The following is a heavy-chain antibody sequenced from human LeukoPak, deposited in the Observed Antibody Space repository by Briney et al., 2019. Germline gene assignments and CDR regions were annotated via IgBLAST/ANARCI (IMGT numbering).Heavy chain of an antibody. CDR2: ISSSSSYI. CDR3: AKPVANVGYCSGGSCYGAFDI. Sequence: PGGSLRLSCAASGFTFSSYSMNWVRQAPGKGLEWVSSISSSSSYIYYADSVKGRFTISRDNAKNSLCLQMNSLRAEDTAVYYCAKPVANVGYCSGGSCYGAFDIWGQGTMVTVSS. J-gene: IGHJ3*02. D-gene: IGHD2-15*01. V-gene: IGHV3-21*01. CDR1: GFTFSSYS.